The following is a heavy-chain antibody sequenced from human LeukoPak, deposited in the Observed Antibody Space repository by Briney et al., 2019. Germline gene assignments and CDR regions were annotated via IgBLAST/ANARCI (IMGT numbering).Heavy chain of an antibody. J-gene: IGHJ3*02. CDR1: GGSISSYY. Sequence: SETLSLTCTVSGGSISSYYWSWIRQPPGKGLEWIGYIYYSGSTNYNPSLKGRVTISVDTSKNQFSLKLSSVTAADTAVYYCARNTYYYDSSGYYYAEPDAFDIWGQGTMVTVSS. V-gene: IGHV4-59*08. CDR3: ARNTYYYDSSGYYYAEPDAFDI. D-gene: IGHD3-22*01. CDR2: IYYSGST.